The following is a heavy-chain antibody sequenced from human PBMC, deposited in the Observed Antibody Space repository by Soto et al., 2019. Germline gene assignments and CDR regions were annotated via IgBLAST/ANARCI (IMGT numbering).Heavy chain of an antibody. Sequence: GASVKVSCKASEYSFVDYYLHWLRQAPGQGLEWMGWINLNDGGTNYARKFQGRVTMTSDKSITTVYMELSSLRSDDTAVYYCVREAPSQQSIFERWGKGTLVNVSS. J-gene: IGHJ4*02. CDR1: EYSFVDYY. D-gene: IGHD3-3*01. V-gene: IGHV1-2*02. CDR2: INLNDGGT. CDR3: VREAPSQQSIFER.